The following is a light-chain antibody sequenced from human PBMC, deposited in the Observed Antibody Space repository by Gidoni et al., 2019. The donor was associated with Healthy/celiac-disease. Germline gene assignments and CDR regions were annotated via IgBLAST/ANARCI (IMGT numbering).Light chain of an antibody. J-gene: IGLJ2*01. V-gene: IGLV1-40*01. CDR1: SSNIGAGYD. Sequence: SVLTQPPSVSGAPGPRVTISCTGSSSNIGAGYDVHWYQQLPGTAPNLLLYGNSNRPSGVPDLFSGSKSGTSASLAITGLQAEDEADYYCQAYDSSLSGSGVFGGGTKLTVL. CDR3: QAYDSSLSGSGV. CDR2: GNS.